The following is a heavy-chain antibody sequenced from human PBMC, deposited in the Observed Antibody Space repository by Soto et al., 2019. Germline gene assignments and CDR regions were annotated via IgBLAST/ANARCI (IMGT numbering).Heavy chain of an antibody. Sequence: QLQLQESGSGLVKPSQTLSLTCAVSGGSISSGGSSWSWIRQPPGKGLEWIGYIYRSGSTYYNPPLKGRVTISVDRSKNQFSLKLSSVTAADTAVYYCARAGGLGAVAVDYWGQGTLVTVSS. D-gene: IGHD6-19*01. V-gene: IGHV4-30-2*01. CDR1: GGSISSGGSS. CDR3: ARAGGLGAVAVDY. J-gene: IGHJ4*02. CDR2: IYRSGST.